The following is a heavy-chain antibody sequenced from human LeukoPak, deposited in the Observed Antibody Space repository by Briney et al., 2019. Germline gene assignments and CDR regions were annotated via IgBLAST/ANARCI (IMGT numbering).Heavy chain of an antibody. V-gene: IGHV3-74*01. CDR1: GFTFSNCW. CDR2: INSDGSGT. D-gene: IGHD3-10*01. CDR3: VSGRPVSTGN. J-gene: IGHJ4*02. Sequence: GGSLRLSCEASGFTFSNCWMHWVRQVPGKGLVWVSRINSDGSGTSYADSVKGRFTISRDNAKNTLYPQMNSLRDEDTAVYYCVSGRPVSTGNWGQGTLLTVSS.